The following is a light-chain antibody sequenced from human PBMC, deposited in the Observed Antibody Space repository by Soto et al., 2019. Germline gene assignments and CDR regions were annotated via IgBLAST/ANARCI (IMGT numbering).Light chain of an antibody. V-gene: IGKV3-11*01. CDR3: QQRDNRPFT. J-gene: IGKJ3*01. CDR2: AAS. Sequence: EIVLTQSPATLSLSPGVRATLSCRASRSVGSYLAWFQQRPGQAPRLLIHAASNRAPGSPARFNGSGSGTDFTLTISSLDPEDYAVYYWQQRDNRPFTFGPGTTVDIK. CDR1: RSVGSY.